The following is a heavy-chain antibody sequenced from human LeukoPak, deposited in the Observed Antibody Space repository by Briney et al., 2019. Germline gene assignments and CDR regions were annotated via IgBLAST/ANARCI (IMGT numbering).Heavy chain of an antibody. Sequence: GGSLRLSCAASGFTFSSYAMSWVRQAPGKGLEWVSAISGSGGSTYYADSVKGRFTISRDNSKNTLYLQMNSLRAEDTAVYYCARGIVGATTLYFDYWGQGTLVTVSS. J-gene: IGHJ4*02. CDR1: GFTFSSYA. CDR3: ARGIVGATTLYFDY. V-gene: IGHV3-23*01. D-gene: IGHD1-26*01. CDR2: ISGSGGST.